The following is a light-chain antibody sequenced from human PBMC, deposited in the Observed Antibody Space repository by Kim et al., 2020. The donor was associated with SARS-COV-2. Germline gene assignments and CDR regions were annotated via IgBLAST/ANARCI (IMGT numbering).Light chain of an antibody. V-gene: IGLV3-21*04. Sequence: PGKPARIACGGNNIGSKSVHWYQQEPGQAPVVVIYYDSDRPSGIPERFSGSNSGNTATLTISGVEVGDEADYYCQVWDGSSDHYVFGTGTKVTVL. CDR3: QVWDGSSDHYV. J-gene: IGLJ1*01. CDR2: YDS. CDR1: NIGSKS.